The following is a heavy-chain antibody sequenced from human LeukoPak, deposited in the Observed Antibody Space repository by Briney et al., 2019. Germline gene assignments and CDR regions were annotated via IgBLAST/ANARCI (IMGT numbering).Heavy chain of an antibody. V-gene: IGHV1-2*02. J-gene: IGHJ4*02. CDR3: ARDLYSSGWPTDY. Sequence: ASVKVSCKASGYTFTGYYMHWVRQAPGQGLEWMGWINPNSGGTNYAQKFQGRVTMTRDTSISTAYMELSRLRSDDTAVYYCARDLYSSGWPTDYWGQGTLVTVSS. D-gene: IGHD6-19*01. CDR1: GYTFTGYY. CDR2: INPNSGGT.